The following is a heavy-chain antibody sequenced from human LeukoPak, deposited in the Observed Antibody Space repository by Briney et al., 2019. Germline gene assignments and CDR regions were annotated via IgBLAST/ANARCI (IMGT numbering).Heavy chain of an antibody. CDR3: AKDRAVVTAEGLDY. V-gene: IGHV3-23*01. CDR1: GFTLRRDA. CDR2: ISGSGGST. D-gene: IGHD2-21*02. Sequence: GGSXXLACAASGFTLRRDAMSWGRQAPGKXXEWGSAISGSGGSTSYADSVKGRFTISRDNSNNTLYLQMNSLRAEDTAVYYCAKDRAVVTAEGLDYWGQGTLVTVSS. J-gene: IGHJ4*02.